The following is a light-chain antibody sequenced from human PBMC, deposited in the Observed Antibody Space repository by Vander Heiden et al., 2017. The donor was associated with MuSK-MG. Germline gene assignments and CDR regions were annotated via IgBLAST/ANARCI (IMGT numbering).Light chain of an antibody. CDR2: DAY. J-gene: IGKJ2*03. CDR1: QSFSTN. CDR3: HQNDDWPMYS. V-gene: IGKV3-15*01. Sequence: EIVLTQSPATLSVSPGDSVTLSCRASQSFSTNLAWYQQKPGQAPRLLIYDAYTTAAGVPARLRGRGYGTEFTLTISTGQSEDFAIYYCHQNDDWPMYSFGQGTKLEIK.